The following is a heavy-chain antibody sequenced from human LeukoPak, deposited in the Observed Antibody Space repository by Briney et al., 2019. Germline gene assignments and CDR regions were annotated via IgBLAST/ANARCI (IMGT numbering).Heavy chain of an antibody. CDR3: ARVRGIAAVGVFDI. D-gene: IGHD6-13*01. J-gene: IGHJ3*02. Sequence: GASLKLSCKASGYTFSTYCITWVRQAPGQGLEWMGWICPYNGNTNYPQRLQGRVNMTKDTSTSTAYMELRSLRSDDTAVYYCARVRGIAAVGVFDIWGQGTMVTVSS. CDR1: GYTFSTYC. V-gene: IGHV1-18*01. CDR2: ICPYNGNT.